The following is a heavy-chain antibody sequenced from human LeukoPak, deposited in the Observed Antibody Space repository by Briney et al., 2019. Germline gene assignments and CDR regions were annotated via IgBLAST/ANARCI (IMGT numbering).Heavy chain of an antibody. J-gene: IGHJ4*02. Sequence: PGGSLRLSCAASGFTFGTYDMHWARQAPGKGLGWGALMSDDVSKRNYADSVQGRFTIPRDSSKRTLYLQMNSLRAEDTAIYYCAKFQGQFLHLYYFDYWGQGRLVTVYS. V-gene: IGHV3-30*07. CDR1: GFTFGTYD. CDR3: AKFQGQFLHLYYFDY. D-gene: IGHD5/OR15-5a*01. CDR2: MSDDVSKR.